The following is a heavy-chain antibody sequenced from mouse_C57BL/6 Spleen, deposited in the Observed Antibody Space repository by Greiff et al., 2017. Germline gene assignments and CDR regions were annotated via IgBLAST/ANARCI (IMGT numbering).Heavy chain of an antibody. CDR2: IYPGDGDT. Sequence: VQLQQSGPELVKPGASVKISCKASGYAFSSSWMNWVKQRPGQGLEWIGRIYPGDGDTNYNGKFKGKATLTADKSSSTAYMQLSSLTSEDAAVYFCAPMYYYGSSYEYFGVWGTGTTVTVAS. CDR1: GYAFSSSW. V-gene: IGHV1-82*01. J-gene: IGHJ1*03. D-gene: IGHD1-1*01. CDR3: APMYYYGSSYEYFGV.